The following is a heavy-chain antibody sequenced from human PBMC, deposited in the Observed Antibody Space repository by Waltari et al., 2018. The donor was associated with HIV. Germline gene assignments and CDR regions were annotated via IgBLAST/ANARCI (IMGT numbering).Heavy chain of an antibody. CDR1: GYTFIDSY. V-gene: IGHV1-2*02. D-gene: IGHD1-7*01. CDR2: INPDSGVT. J-gene: IGHJ3*02. Sequence: VQLVQSGAEVKKPGASVTVSCKHSGYTFIDSYIHWVRQAPGQGLEWMGWINPDSGVTKSGQKFQGRVTMTRDTSISTVFLQLSGLRSDDTGVYYCARVGSSWNFGSHNFDIWGQGTMVTVSS. CDR3: ARVGSSWNFGSHNFDI.